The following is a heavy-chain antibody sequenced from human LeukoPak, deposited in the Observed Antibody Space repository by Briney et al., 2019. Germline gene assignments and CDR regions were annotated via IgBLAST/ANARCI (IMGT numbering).Heavy chain of an antibody. CDR1: EYTFTSYD. D-gene: IGHD3-3*01. CDR2: MNPNSGNT. Sequence: ASAKVSCEASEYTFTSYDINWVRQATGQGLEWMGWMNPNSGNTGYAQKFQGRVTMTRNTSISTAYMELSSLRSEDTAVYYCARSRTRSGYTPGYWGQGTLVTVSS. CDR3: ARSRTRSGYTPGY. J-gene: IGHJ4*02. V-gene: IGHV1-8*01.